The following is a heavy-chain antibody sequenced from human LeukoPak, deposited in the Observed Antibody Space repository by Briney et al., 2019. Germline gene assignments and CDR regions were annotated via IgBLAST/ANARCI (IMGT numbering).Heavy chain of an antibody. CDR3: ARHLGYSSGWYSIDY. D-gene: IGHD6-19*01. Sequence: ASETLSLTCTVSGGSISSYYWSWIRQPPGKGLEWIGYIYYSGSTNYNPSLKSRVTISVDTSKNQFSLKLSSVTAADTAVYYCARHLGYSSGWYSIDYWGQGTLVTVSS. V-gene: IGHV4-59*08. J-gene: IGHJ4*02. CDR2: IYYSGST. CDR1: GGSISSYY.